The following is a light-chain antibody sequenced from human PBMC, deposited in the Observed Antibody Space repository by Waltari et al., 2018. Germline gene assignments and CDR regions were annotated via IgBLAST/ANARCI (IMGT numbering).Light chain of an antibody. CDR1: QGVHDN. V-gene: IGKV3-15*01. CDR2: GAS. Sequence: EIVMTQSPVTLSVSPGERVTLSCRASQGVHDNLAWYQQKPGQAPRLLISGASPRATGVPARFRGSGSGTDFTLTITSLQSEDSALYYCQQYNRWPPLPFGGGTKVEIK. CDR3: QQYNRWPPLP. J-gene: IGKJ4*01.